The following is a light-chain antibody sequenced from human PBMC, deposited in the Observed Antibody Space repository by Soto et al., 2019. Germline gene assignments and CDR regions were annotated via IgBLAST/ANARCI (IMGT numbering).Light chain of an antibody. V-gene: IGKV3D-15*01. CDR3: QRYGASTT. J-gene: IGKJ1*01. CDR2: GAS. CDR1: QSVSSN. Sequence: EIVMTQCLATLSVSPAEIDTITSRASQSVSSNLAWYQQKPGQAPRLLIYGASIRATGIPVRFSGSGSGTDFTLTITRLEPEDFAVYYCQRYGASTTFGQGTKVDI.